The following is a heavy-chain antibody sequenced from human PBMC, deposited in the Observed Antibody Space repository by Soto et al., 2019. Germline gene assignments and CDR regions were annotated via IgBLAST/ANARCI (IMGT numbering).Heavy chain of an antibody. CDR2: VSYDGSNE. CDR1: GFTFSSYA. Sequence: RGSLRLSCAASGFTFSSYAMHWVRQAPGMGLEWVAVVSYDGSNEYYADSVKGRFTISRDNSKNTVYLQMNSLRAEDTAVYYCARETEALDYWGQGTLVTVSS. V-gene: IGHV3-30-3*01. CDR3: ARETEALDY. J-gene: IGHJ4*02.